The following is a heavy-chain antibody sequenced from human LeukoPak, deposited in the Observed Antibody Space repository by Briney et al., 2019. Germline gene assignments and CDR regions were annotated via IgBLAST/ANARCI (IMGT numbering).Heavy chain of an antibody. CDR3: ASSLVDCSGGSCYPPVGN. CDR1: GGSISSSSYY. Sequence: SETLSLTCTVSGGSISSSSYYWGWIRQPPGKGLEWIGSIYYSGSTYYNPSLKSRVTISVDTSKNQFSLKLSSVTAADPAVYYCASSLVDCSGGSCYPPVGNWGQGTLVTVSS. CDR2: IYYSGST. J-gene: IGHJ4*02. D-gene: IGHD2-15*01. V-gene: IGHV4-39*01.